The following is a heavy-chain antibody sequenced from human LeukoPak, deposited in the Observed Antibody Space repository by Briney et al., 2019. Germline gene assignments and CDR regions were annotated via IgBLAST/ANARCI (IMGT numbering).Heavy chain of an antibody. Sequence: ASVKVSCKTSGYTFSSHTISWVRQAPGQGLEWMGWISAYSGHTNYAQKFQGRVTMTTDTSTSTAYMELRSLRSDDTAVYYCERVLDYGDYFAFDPWGQGTLVTVSS. CDR2: ISAYSGHT. CDR3: ERVLDYGDYFAFDP. CDR1: GYTFSSHT. D-gene: IGHD4-17*01. V-gene: IGHV1-18*01. J-gene: IGHJ5*02.